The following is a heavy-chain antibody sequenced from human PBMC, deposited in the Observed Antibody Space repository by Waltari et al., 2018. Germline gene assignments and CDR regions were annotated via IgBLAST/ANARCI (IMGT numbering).Heavy chain of an antibody. V-gene: IGHV4-38-2*01. J-gene: IGHJ3*02. CDR2: IYHSGST. D-gene: IGHD2-15*01. Sequence: QVQLQESGPGLVKPSETLSLTCAVSGYSISSGYYWGWIRQPPGKGLEWIGSIYHSGSTYYNPSLKSRVTISVDTSKNQFSLKLSSVTAADTAVYYCARAGYCSGGSCSWGLRIWGQGTMVTVSS. CDR3: ARAGYCSGGSCSWGLRI. CDR1: GYSISSGYY.